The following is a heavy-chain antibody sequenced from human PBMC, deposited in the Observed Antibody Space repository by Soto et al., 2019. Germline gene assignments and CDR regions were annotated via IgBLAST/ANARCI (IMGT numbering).Heavy chain of an antibody. Sequence: SQTLSLTCAISGDSVSSNYFAWHWIRQSPSRGLEWLGRTYYRSRWIYEYAPSVKSRITINPDTSKNQFSLHVNSVAPEDTAVYYCARDGGTERARYMDFWGKGTTVTVSS. V-gene: IGHV6-1*01. CDR1: GDSVSSNYFA. CDR3: ARDGGTERARYMDF. CDR2: TYYRSRWIY. D-gene: IGHD3-16*01. J-gene: IGHJ6*03.